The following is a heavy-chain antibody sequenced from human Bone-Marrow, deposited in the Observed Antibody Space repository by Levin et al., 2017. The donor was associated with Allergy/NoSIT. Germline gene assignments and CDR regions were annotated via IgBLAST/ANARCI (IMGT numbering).Heavy chain of an antibody. Sequence: GGSLRLSCAASGFTFSDYYMSWIRQAPGKGLEWVSYISSSGSTIYYADSVKGRFTISRDNAKNSLYLQMNSLRAEDTAVYYCASFQWPYAFDIWGQGTMVTVSS. CDR3: ASFQWPYAFDI. J-gene: IGHJ3*02. CDR2: ISSSGSTI. D-gene: IGHD6-19*01. CDR1: GFTFSDYY. V-gene: IGHV3-11*01.